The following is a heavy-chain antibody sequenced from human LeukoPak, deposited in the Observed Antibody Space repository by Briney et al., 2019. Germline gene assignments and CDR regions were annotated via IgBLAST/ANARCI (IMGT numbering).Heavy chain of an antibody. CDR3: ATYSSLNRREFQY. J-gene: IGHJ1*01. V-gene: IGHV3-7*01. D-gene: IGHD3-22*01. CDR1: GFTFSNYW. CDR2: IKTGGSEK. Sequence: GGSLRLSCEGSGFTFSNYWMGWVRQAPGKGLQWVANIKTGGSEKYYVDSVKGRFTISRDNAKNSLCLQMNSLRAEDTAVYYCATYSSLNRREFQYWGQGTLLTVSS.